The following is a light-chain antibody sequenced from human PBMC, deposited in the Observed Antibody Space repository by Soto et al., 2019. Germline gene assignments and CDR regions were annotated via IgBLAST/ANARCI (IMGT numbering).Light chain of an antibody. CDR3: CSYTSANTVV. CDR2: AVS. J-gene: IGLJ2*01. CDR1: SGDVGAYNS. Sequence: QSVLTQPASVSGSPGQSITISCTGTSGDVGAYNSVSWYQQHPGKAPKLMIYAVSNRPSGVSNRFSGSKSANTASLTISGLQAEDETYYYCCSYTSANTVVFGGGTKVTVL. V-gene: IGLV2-14*01.